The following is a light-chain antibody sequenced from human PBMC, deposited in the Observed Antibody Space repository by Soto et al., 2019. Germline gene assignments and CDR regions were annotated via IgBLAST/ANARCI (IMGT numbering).Light chain of an antibody. Sequence: QSVLTQPASVSGSPGQSITISCTGTSSDIGGFNYVSWYQQHPGRAPKLMIYDVSHRPSGVSNRFSGSKSDITASLTISGLQAEDEADYYCSSFTSISSVVFGGGTQLTVL. CDR1: SSDIGGFNY. V-gene: IGLV2-14*03. CDR3: SSFTSISSVV. CDR2: DVS. J-gene: IGLJ2*01.